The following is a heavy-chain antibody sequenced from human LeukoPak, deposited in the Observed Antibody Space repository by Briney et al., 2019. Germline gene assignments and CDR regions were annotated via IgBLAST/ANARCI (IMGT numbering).Heavy chain of an antibody. J-gene: IGHJ3*02. V-gene: IGHV1-18*04. D-gene: IGHD3-10*01. CDR3: ARAPLWFGELYAFDI. CDR1: GYTFTSYG. CDR2: ISAYNGNT. Sequence: ASVKVSCKASGYTFTSYGIRWVRQAPGQGLEWMGWISAYNGNTNYAQKLQGRVTMTTDTSTSSAYMELRSLRSDDTAVYYCARAPLWFGELYAFDIWGQGTMVTVSS.